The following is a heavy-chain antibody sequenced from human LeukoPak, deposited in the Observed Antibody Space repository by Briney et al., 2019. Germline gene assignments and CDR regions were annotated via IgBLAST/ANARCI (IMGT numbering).Heavy chain of an antibody. V-gene: IGHV4-59*01. D-gene: IGHD6-13*01. Sequence: PSETLSLTCTVSGGSISSYYWSWIRQPPGKGLEWIGYIYYSGSTNYNPSLKSRVTISVDTSKNQFSLKLSSVTAADTAVYYCARVTPTSSSWYFAGLSGFDPWGQGTLVTVSS. CDR3: ARVTPTSSSWYFAGLSGFDP. J-gene: IGHJ5*02. CDR2: IYYSGST. CDR1: GGSISSYY.